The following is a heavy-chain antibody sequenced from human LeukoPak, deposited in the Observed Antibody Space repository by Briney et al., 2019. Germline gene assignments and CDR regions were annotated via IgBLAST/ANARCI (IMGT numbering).Heavy chain of an antibody. J-gene: IGHJ4*02. V-gene: IGHV4-59*01. D-gene: IGHD6-6*01. CDR3: ARSEYSSSSFFDY. CDR1: GGSISSYY. Sequence: SETLSLTCTVSGGSISSYYWSWIRQPPGKGLEWIEYIYYSGSTNYNPSLKSRVTISVDTSKNQFSLKLSSVTAADTAVYYCARSEYSSSSFFDYWGQGTLVTVSS. CDR2: IYYSGST.